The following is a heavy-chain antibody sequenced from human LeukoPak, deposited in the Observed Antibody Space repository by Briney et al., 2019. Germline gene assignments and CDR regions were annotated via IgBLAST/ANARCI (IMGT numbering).Heavy chain of an antibody. Sequence: ASVKVSCKVSGYTLTELSMHWVRQAPGKGLEWMGGFDPEDGGTIYAQKFQGRVTMTEDTSTDTAYMELSSLRSEDTAVYYCATDHYYDSSGCYWGQGTLVTVSS. CDR1: GYTLTELS. CDR2: FDPEDGGT. D-gene: IGHD3-22*01. CDR3: ATDHYYDSSGCY. J-gene: IGHJ4*02. V-gene: IGHV1-24*01.